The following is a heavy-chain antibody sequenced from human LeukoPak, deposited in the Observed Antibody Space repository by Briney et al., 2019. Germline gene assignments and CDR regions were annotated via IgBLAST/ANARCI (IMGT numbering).Heavy chain of an antibody. CDR3: ARGTGNSFDR. CDR2: VTASGTLK. V-gene: IGHV3-21*01. Sequence: GGSLRLSCAASGFTFSGYSMNWVRQAPGKGLEWVSSVTASGTLKYYADSVAGRFTISRDSAQNSVSLQVNSLKAEDTAVYYCARGTGNSFDRWGQGILVTVSS. J-gene: IGHJ4*02. D-gene: IGHD3-9*01. CDR1: GFTFSGYS.